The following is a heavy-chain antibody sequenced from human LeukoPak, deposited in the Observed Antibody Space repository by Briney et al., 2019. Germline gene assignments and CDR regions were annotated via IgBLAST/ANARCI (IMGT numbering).Heavy chain of an antibody. V-gene: IGHV4-4*07. Sequence: SEILSLTCTVSGGSISSFYWSWIRQPAGKGLEWIGRIYTGGSTNYNPSLKSRVTMSLDTSKNQFSLKLSSVTAADTAVYFCARDVVAAAGTWDYWGQGTLVTVSS. CDR3: ARDVVAAAGTWDY. CDR2: IYTGGST. D-gene: IGHD6-13*01. J-gene: IGHJ4*02. CDR1: GGSISSFY.